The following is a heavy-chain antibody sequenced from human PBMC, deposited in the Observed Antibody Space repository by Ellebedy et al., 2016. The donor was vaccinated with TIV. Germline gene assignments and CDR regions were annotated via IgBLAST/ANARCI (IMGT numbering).Heavy chain of an antibody. CDR3: ARRGLAAGGTLLYY. V-gene: IGHV3-7*03. Sequence: PGGSLRLSCAAFGFAFDDDWMTWVRQVPGKGLEWVAHIKQDGSEKYYVDSVKGRFTISRDNAENSLYLQMNSLRAEDTAVYYCARRGLAAGGTLLYYWGQGTLVTVSS. J-gene: IGHJ4*02. D-gene: IGHD6-13*01. CDR2: IKQDGSEK. CDR1: GFAFDDDW.